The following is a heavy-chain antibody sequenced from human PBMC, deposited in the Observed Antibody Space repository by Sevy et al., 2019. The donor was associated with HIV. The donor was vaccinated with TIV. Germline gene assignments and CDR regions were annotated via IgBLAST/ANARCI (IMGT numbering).Heavy chain of an antibody. D-gene: IGHD3-10*01. J-gene: IGHJ4*02. CDR2: VYYTGST. CDR1: DDSISKYY. V-gene: IGHV4-59*01. Sequence: SETLSLTCTVSDDSISKYYWNWIRQPPGKGLEWIGNVYYTGSTKYNPPLKSRVSISVDTSKNQFSLRLNSMTAADTAVYYCARDRGLRVPEYYFHSWGQGLLVTVSS. CDR3: ARDRGLRVPEYYFHS.